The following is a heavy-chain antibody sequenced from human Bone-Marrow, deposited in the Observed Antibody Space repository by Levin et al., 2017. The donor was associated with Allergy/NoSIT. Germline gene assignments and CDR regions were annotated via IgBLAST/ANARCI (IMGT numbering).Heavy chain of an antibody. D-gene: IGHD2-2*02. J-gene: IGHJ5*02. V-gene: IGHV1-2*02. CDR3: ARDYCSSTSCYMVGWFDP. CDR1: GYTFTVYY. Sequence: ASVKVSCKASGYTFTVYYIHWVRQAPGQGPEWMGWINPNSGGTNYAQKFQGRVTMTRDTSISTAYMELSSLRSDDTAVYYCARDYCSSTSCYMVGWFDPWGQGTLVTVSS. CDR2: INPNSGGT.